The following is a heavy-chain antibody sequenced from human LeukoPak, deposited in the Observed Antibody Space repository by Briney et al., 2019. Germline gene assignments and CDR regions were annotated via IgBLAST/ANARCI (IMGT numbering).Heavy chain of an antibody. CDR1: GFTFSNYA. CDR3: AKGRITSCCDAADM. Sequence: GGSLRLSCAASGFTFSNYAMSWVRQAPGKGLEWVSVIYDSGGSTYYADSVMGRFTISRDTSKNTLYLQMSSLRAEDTAVYFCAKGRITSCCDAADMWGQGTLVTVSS. J-gene: IGHJ3*02. CDR2: IYDSGGST. V-gene: IGHV3-23*01. D-gene: IGHD2-2*01.